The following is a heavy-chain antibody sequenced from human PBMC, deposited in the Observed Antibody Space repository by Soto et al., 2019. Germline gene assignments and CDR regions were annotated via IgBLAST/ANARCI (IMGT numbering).Heavy chain of an antibody. CDR2: IYFSGST. CDR3: ASGNAWEVILAY. Sequence: SETLSLTCSVSGASINSGGYYWSWIRQLPGKGLEWIGYIYFSGSTYYNPSLESRVTISLDTSQNQFSLKLSSVTAADTAVYYRASGNAWEVILAYWGQGNLVTVSS. D-gene: IGHD3-16*02. V-gene: IGHV4-31*03. CDR1: GASINSGGYY. J-gene: IGHJ4*02.